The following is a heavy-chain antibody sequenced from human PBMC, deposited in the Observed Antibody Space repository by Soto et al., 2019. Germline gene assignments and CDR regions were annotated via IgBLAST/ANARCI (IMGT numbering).Heavy chain of an antibody. V-gene: IGHV1-18*01. CDR3: ARRGTPIDY. CDR1: GYTFTNFG. D-gene: IGHD3-16*01. CDR2: ISAYNGNT. Sequence: QVQLVQSGAEVKKPGASVKVSCKTSGYTFTNFGLSWVRQAPGQGLEWMGWISAYNGNTNYAQNFQGRVTMTTHTATSTAYMELRSLRSYDTAVYYCARRGTPIDYWGQGTLVTVAS. J-gene: IGHJ4*02.